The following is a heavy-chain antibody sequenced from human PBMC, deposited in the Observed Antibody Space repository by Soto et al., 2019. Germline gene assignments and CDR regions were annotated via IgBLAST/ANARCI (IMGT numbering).Heavy chain of an antibody. CDR2: ISYDGSNK. CDR3: AKEHRPSNYYDSSGYSQYNY. CDR1: GFTFSSYG. Sequence: GGSLRLSCAASGFTFSSYGMHWVRQAPGKGLEWVAVISYDGSNKYYADSVKGRFTISRDNSKNTLYLQMNSLRAEDTAVYYCAKEHRPSNYYDSSGYSQYNYWGQGTLVTVSS. J-gene: IGHJ4*02. D-gene: IGHD3-22*01. V-gene: IGHV3-30*18.